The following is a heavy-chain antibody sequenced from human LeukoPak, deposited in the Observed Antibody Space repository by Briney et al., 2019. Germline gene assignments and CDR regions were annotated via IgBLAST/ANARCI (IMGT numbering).Heavy chain of an antibody. CDR1: GFTFSNYV. J-gene: IGHJ4*02. V-gene: IGHV3-21*01. CDR2: ISSSSSYI. D-gene: IGHD1-26*01. Sequence: GGSLRLSCAASGFTFSNYVMNWVRQAPGKGLEWVSSISSSSSYIYYADSVKGRFTISRDNAKNSLYLQMNSLRAEDTAVYYCARVCSGSHCGYWGQGTLVTVSS. CDR3: ARVCSGSHCGY.